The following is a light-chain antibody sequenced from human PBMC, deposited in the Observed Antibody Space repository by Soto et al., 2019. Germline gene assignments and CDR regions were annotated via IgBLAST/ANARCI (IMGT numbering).Light chain of an antibody. CDR2: DAS. J-gene: IGKJ1*01. CDR1: QSVSSY. CDR3: QQRSNWPRMT. V-gene: IGKV3-11*01. Sequence: EIVLTQSPVTLSLSPGERATLSCRASQSVSSYLAWYQQKPGQAPRLLIYDASNRATGIPARFSGSGSGTDFTLTISSLEPEDSAVYYCQQRSNWPRMTFGQGTKVEIK.